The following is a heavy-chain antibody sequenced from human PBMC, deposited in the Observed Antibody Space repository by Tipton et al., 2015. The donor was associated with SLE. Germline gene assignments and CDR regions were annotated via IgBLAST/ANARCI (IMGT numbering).Heavy chain of an antibody. J-gene: IGHJ4*02. V-gene: IGHV3-30*04. CDR1: GFTFSTYT. CDR2: ISYDGSTK. D-gene: IGHD5-12*01. CDR3: AKKLTASGYDW. Sequence: SLRLSCAASGFTFSTYTMHWVRQAPGKGLEWVALISYDGSTKYSADSVKGRFTISRDNSKNTLYLQMDSLRAQDTAIYYCAKKLTASGYDWWGQGTLVTVSS.